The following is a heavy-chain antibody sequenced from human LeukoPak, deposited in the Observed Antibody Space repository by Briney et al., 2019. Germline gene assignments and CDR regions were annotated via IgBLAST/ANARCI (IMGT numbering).Heavy chain of an antibody. CDR2: ISGSGGKT. CDR3: AKEERAWDYV. D-gene: IGHD4-17*01. J-gene: IGHJ4*02. V-gene: IGHV3-23*01. Sequence: GGSLRLSCAASGFTFGSYDMSWVRQAPGKGLEWVSSISGSGGKTYYADSVKGRFTISRDNAKNTLCLQMSSLRAEDTAVYYCAKEERAWDYVGGQGTLVTVSS. CDR1: GFTFGSYD.